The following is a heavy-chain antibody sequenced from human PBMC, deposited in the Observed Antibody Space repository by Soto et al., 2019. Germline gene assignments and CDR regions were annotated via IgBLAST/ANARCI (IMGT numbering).Heavy chain of an antibody. CDR3: ARGPRLPVTTSHYYYVMDV. D-gene: IGHD4-17*01. V-gene: IGHV1-18*01. CDR1: GYTFTSYG. Sequence: AASVKVSCKASGYTFTSYGISWVRQAPGQGLEWMGWISAYNGNTNYAQKLQGRVTMTTDTSTSTAYMELRSLRSDDTAVYYCARGPRLPVTTSHYYYVMDVWGQGTTVTVSS. CDR2: ISAYNGNT. J-gene: IGHJ6*02.